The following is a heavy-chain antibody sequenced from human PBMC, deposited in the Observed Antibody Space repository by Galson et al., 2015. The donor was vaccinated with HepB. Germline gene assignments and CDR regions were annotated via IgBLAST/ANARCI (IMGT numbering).Heavy chain of an antibody. Sequence: SVKVSCKASGYTFNTYGISWVRQAPGQGLEWMGGIIPIFGIANYAQKFQGRVTITADESTSTAYMELSSLRSEDTAVYYCAREGVNRGGGYWGQGTLVTVSS. V-gene: IGHV1-69*13. J-gene: IGHJ4*02. CDR3: AREGVNRGGGY. D-gene: IGHD1-14*01. CDR2: IIPIFGIA. CDR1: GYTFNTYG.